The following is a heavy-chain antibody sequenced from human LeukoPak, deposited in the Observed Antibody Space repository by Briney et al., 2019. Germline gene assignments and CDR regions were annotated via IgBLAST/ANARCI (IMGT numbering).Heavy chain of an antibody. Sequence: SETLSLTCTVSGGSISSSSYYWGWIRQPPGKGLEWIGSIYYSGSTYYTPSLKSQVTISVDTSKIQFSLELSSVTDADTAVYYCARDPRTYPYNWFDPWGQGTLVSVSS. D-gene: IGHD2-21*01. CDR1: GGSISSSSYY. CDR3: ARDPRTYPYNWFDP. CDR2: IYYSGST. J-gene: IGHJ5*02. V-gene: IGHV4-39*01.